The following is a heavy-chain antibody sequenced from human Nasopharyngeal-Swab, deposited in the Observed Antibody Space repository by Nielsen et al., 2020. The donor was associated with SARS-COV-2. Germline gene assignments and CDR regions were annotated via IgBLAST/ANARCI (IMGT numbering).Heavy chain of an antibody. CDR3: ARGWYNWNLGDY. CDR2: IIPIFGTA. Sequence: SVKVSCKASGGTFSSYAISWVRQAPGQGLEWMGGIIPIFGTANYAQKFQGRVTMTRDTSISTAYMELSRLRSDDTAVYYCARGWYNWNLGDYWGQGTLVTVSS. V-gene: IGHV1-69*05. J-gene: IGHJ4*02. D-gene: IGHD1-20*01. CDR1: GGTFSSYA.